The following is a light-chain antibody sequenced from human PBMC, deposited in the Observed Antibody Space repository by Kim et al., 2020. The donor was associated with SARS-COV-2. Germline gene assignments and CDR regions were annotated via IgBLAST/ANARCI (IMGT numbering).Light chain of an antibody. CDR2: SST. Sequence: QSALTQPPSVSGAPGQRVTISCTGGSSNIGAGYDVHWYQQLPGSAPKLVIFSSTHRPSGVPDRFSGSKSGSSASLVITGLQAEDEADYYCQSYDTSLSGSVFGGGTKVTVL. V-gene: IGLV1-40*01. CDR3: QSYDTSLSGSV. J-gene: IGLJ3*02. CDR1: SSNIGAGYD.